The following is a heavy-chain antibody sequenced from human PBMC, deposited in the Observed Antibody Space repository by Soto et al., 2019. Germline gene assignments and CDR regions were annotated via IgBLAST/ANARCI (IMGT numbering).Heavy chain of an antibody. CDR2: IYYSGST. J-gene: IGHJ6*04. CDR1: GGSISSSSYY. Sequence: SEILSLTCTVSGGSISSSSYYWGWIRQPPGKGLEWIGSIYYSGSTYYNPSLKSRVTISVDTSKNQFSLKLSSVTAADTAVYYCARPITMVRGVTNRTAVWGKGTTVTVSS. V-gene: IGHV4-39*01. D-gene: IGHD3-10*01. CDR3: ARPITMVRGVTNRTAV.